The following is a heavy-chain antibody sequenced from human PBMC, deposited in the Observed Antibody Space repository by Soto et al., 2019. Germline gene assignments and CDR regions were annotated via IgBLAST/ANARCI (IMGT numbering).Heavy chain of an antibody. CDR2: IYYSGST. J-gene: IGHJ4*02. V-gene: IGHV4-59*01. CDR1: GGSISSYY. CDR3: ARFGSGQHYFDY. D-gene: IGHD3-10*01. Sequence: SETLSLTCTVSGGSISSYYWSWIRQPPGKGLEWIGYIYYSGSTNYNPSLKSRVTISVDTSKNQFSLKLSSVTAADTAVYYCARFGSGQHYFDYWGQGTLVTVSS.